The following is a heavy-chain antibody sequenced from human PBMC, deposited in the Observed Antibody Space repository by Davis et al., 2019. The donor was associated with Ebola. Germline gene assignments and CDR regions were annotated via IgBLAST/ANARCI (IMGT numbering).Heavy chain of an antibody. CDR2: VSDSCDST. D-gene: IGHD4-17*01. V-gene: IGHV3-23*01. CDR3: ARGSTTVTTPLDY. CDR1: GFTFSYYY. Sequence: GSSLKISCAASGFTFSYYYMSWVRQAPGKGLEWVSTVSDSCDSTYYADSVKGRFTSSRDTSKTTLYLQMNSLRAKDTAVYYCARGSTTVTTPLDYWGKGTLVTVSS. J-gene: IGHJ4*02.